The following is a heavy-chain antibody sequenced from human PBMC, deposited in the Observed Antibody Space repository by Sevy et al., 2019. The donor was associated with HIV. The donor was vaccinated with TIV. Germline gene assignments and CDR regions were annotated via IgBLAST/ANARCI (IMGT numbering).Heavy chain of an antibody. CDR3: ARESASGTPGGVYYYYYHIDV. Sequence: GGSLRLSCAASGFTFSSFSMNWVRQAPGKGPEWISYISTRSSAIYYADSMKGRFTMSRANSKNSLYLQMNSLRAEDTGVYYCARESASGTPGGVYYYYYHIDVWGQGTTVTVSS. V-gene: IGHV3-48*01. CDR2: ISTRSSAI. CDR1: GFTFSSFS. D-gene: IGHD6-13*01. J-gene: IGHJ6*02.